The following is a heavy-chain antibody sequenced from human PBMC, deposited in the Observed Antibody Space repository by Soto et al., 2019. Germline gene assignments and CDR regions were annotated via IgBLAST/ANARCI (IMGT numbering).Heavy chain of an antibody. CDR1: GFTFSDSA. CDR2: IRSKALSYAT. J-gene: IGHJ6*02. D-gene: IGHD1-1*01. V-gene: IGHV3-73*02. Sequence: EVPLVESGGGLVQPGGSLKLSCAASGFTFSDSAMHWVRQASGKGLEWVGRIRSKALSYATAYAASVQGRFTISRDDSKNTAYLQMNSLKTEDTAVYYCLRASWNYYYYGMDIWGQGTTVTVSS. CDR3: LRASWNYYYYGMDI.